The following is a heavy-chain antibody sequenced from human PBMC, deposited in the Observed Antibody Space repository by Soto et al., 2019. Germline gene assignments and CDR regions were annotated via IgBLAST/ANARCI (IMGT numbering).Heavy chain of an antibody. J-gene: IGHJ3*01. CDR1: GGSISSGDYY. V-gene: IGHV4-30-4*01. CDR3: ARNAGVGIFAFDL. Sequence: SETLSLTCTVSGGSISSGDYYWSWIRQPPGKGLEWIGYIYYSGSTYYNPSLKSRVTISVDTSKNQFSLKLSSVTAADTAVYYCARNAGVGIFAFDLWGHGTMVTVSS. D-gene: IGHD3-9*01. CDR2: IYYSGST.